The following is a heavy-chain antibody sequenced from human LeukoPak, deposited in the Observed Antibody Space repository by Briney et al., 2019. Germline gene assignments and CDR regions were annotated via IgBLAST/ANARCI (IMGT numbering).Heavy chain of an antibody. CDR1: GFTFSSYT. V-gene: IGHV3-23*01. CDR3: AKAAHYDFWSGYPTYYYYGMDV. CDR2: ISGSGGST. Sequence: GGSLRLSCAASGFTFSSYTMSWVRQAPGKGLEWVSAISGSGGSTYYTDSVKGRFTISRDNSKNTLYLQMNSLRAEDTAVYYCAKAAHYDFWSGYPTYYYYGMDVWGQGTTVTVSS. D-gene: IGHD3-3*01. J-gene: IGHJ6*02.